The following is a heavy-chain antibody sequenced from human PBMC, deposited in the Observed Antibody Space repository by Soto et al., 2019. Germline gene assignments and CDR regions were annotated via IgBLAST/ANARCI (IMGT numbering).Heavy chain of an antibody. J-gene: IGHJ4*02. CDR2: IIPIFGTA. Sequence: QVQLVQSGAEVKKPGSSVKVSCKASGGTFSSYAISWVRQAPGQGLEWMGGIIPIFGTANYAQKFRGRVTITADEPTXXAYXELXXXXXXXXXVYYCARESSDYGDYGGDYWGQGTLVTVSS. V-gene: IGHV1-69*12. CDR3: ARESSDYGDYGGDY. D-gene: IGHD4-17*01. CDR1: GGTFSSYA.